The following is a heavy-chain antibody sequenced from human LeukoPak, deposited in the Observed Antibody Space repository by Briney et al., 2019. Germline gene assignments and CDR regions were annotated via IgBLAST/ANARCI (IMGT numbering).Heavy chain of an antibody. V-gene: IGHV5-51*01. J-gene: IGHJ5*02. CDR1: GYSFTTYW. CDR2: IYPGDSAT. Sequence: GESLKISCKGSGYSFTTYWIGWVRQVPGKGLEWMGIIYPGDSATRYSPSFQGQVTISADKSISTACLQWSSLKASDTAMYYCARLPNYYDSSGHFYSWFDPWGQGTLVTVSS. D-gene: IGHD3-22*01. CDR3: ARLPNYYDSSGHFYSWFDP.